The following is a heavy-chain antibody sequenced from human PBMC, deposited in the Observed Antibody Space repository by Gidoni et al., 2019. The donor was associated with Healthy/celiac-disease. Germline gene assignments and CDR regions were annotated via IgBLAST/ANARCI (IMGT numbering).Heavy chain of an antibody. CDR2: ISGRGGST. D-gene: IGHD6-19*01. J-gene: IGHJ4*02. Sequence: EVQLLESGGGLVQPGGSLRLSCAASGFTFSSYALSWVRQAPGKGLEWVSAISGRGGSTYYADSVKGRFTISRDNSKNTLYLQMNSLRAEDTAVYYCAKSASGWYSREMDYWGQGTLVTVSS. CDR3: AKSASGWYSREMDY. CDR1: GFTFSSYA. V-gene: IGHV3-23*01.